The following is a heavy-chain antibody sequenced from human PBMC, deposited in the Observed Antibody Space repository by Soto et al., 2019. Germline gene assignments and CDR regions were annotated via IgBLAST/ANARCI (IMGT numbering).Heavy chain of an antibody. D-gene: IGHD2-15*01. CDR3: ARHHVKRGLVAASGWAFDI. V-gene: IGHV4-39*01. CDR2: VYYSGNT. CDR1: GGSISNNSYY. Sequence: PSETLSLTCTVSGGSISNNSYYWGWVRQPPGKGLEWIGIVYYSGNTYYNPSLKSRVTISVDTSKNQFSLKLSSVTAADTAVFYCARHHVKRGLVAASGWAFDIWGQGTMVT. J-gene: IGHJ3*02.